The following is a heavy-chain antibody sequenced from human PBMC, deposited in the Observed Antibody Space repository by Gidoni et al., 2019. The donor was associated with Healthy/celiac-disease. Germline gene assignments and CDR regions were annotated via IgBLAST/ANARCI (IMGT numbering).Heavy chain of an antibody. CDR2: IYYSGST. CDR3: ARPEYYYGSGSDAFDI. D-gene: IGHD3-10*01. J-gene: IGHJ3*02. Sequence: QLQLQESGPGLVKPSETLSLTCTVSGGSISSSSYYWGWIRQPPGKGLEWIGSIYYSGSTYYNPSLKSRVTISVDTSKNQFSLKLNSVTAADTAVYYCARPEYYYGSGSDAFDIWGQGTMVTVSS. CDR1: GGSISSSSYY. V-gene: IGHV4-39*01.